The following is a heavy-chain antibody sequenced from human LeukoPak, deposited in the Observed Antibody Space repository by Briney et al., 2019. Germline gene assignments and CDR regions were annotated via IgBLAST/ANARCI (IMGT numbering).Heavy chain of an antibody. V-gene: IGHV3-30-3*01. CDR3: ARDRSGYANDAFDF. Sequence: PGRSLRLSCAASGFTFSDYAMHWVRQAPGKGLEWLAVLSYGGTNKYYADSVKGRFTISRDNSMNTMFLQMNSLRAEDTAVYHCARDRSGYANDAFDFWGQGTMVTVSS. D-gene: IGHD3-3*01. J-gene: IGHJ3*01. CDR2: LSYGGTNK. CDR1: GFTFSDYA.